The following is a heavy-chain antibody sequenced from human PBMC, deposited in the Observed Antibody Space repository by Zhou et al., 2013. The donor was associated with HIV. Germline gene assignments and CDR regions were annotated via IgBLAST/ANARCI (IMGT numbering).Heavy chain of an antibody. Sequence: QVQLVQSGAEVKKPGSSVKVSCKASGGIFSSLGISWVRRAPGQGLEWMGGIIPIFGRPNYAQKFQGRVTITRDESTTTAYMELSSLRSEDTAVYYCAGQYYYENSGFGLLNYWGQGTLVTVSS. D-gene: IGHD3-22*01. CDR2: IIPIFGRP. J-gene: IGHJ4*02. V-gene: IGHV1-69*05. CDR3: AGQYYYENSGFGLLNY. CDR1: GGIFSSLG.